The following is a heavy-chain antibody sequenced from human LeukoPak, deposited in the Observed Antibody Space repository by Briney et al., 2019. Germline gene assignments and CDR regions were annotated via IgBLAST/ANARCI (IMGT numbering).Heavy chain of an antibody. J-gene: IGHJ5*02. D-gene: IGHD2-15*01. Sequence: PGRSLRLSCAASGFNFSDFALHWVRQAPGKGLEWVAVISYDGSIKYYADSVKGRFTISRDNSKNTLYVQMNSLRAEDTAVYYCAKGRGFDVYCRAGSCSTFDPWGQGTLVTVSS. V-gene: IGHV3-30*01. CDR1: GFNFSDFA. CDR2: ISYDGSIK. CDR3: AKGRGFDVYCRAGSCSTFDP.